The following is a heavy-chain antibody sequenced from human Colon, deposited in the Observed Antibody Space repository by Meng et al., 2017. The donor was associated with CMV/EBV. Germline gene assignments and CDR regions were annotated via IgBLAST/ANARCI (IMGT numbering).Heavy chain of an antibody. D-gene: IGHD3-10*01. CDR1: GFTFSSYS. V-gene: IGHV3-21*01. CDR3: ASSVRGVIFRLRVDPFDY. Sequence: GGSLRLSCTASGFTFSSYSMNWVRQAPGKGLEWVSSISRDSSYIFYADSVKGRFTISRDNARNSLYLQMNSLRAEDTAVYYCASSVRGVIFRLRVDPFDYWGQGTLVTVSS. CDR2: ISRDSSYI. J-gene: IGHJ4*02.